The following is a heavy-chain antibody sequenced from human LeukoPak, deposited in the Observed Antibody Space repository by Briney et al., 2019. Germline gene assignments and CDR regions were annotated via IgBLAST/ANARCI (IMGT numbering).Heavy chain of an antibody. CDR3: AKGRLGSAYSSCHY. CDR2: ISYDGSNR. J-gene: IGHJ4*02. V-gene: IGHV3-30*18. D-gene: IGHD6-6*01. Sequence: GRSLRLSCAASGFTFSSYGMHWVRQAPGKGLEWVAVISYDGSNRYYADSVKGRFTISRDNSKNTLYLQMNSLRAEDTAVYYCAKGRLGSAYSSCHYWGQGTLVTVSS. CDR1: GFTFSSYG.